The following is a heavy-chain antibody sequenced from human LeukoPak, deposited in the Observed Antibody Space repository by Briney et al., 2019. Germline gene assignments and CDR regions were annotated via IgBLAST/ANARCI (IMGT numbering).Heavy chain of an antibody. CDR2: INHNGST. Sequence: PSETLSLTCAVYGGSFSGYYWSWIRQPPGKGLEWIGEINHNGSTNYNPSLKSRVTISVDTSKNQFSLKLSSVTAADTAVYYCASGVAVDLFDYWGQGTLVTVSS. J-gene: IGHJ4*02. V-gene: IGHV4-34*01. CDR3: ASGVAVDLFDY. D-gene: IGHD6-19*01. CDR1: GGSFSGYY.